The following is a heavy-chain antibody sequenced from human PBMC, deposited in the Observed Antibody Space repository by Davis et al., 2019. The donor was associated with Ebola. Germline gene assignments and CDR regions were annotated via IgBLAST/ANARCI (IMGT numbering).Heavy chain of an antibody. V-gene: IGHV3-48*04. CDR2: ISSSGSTI. CDR3: ARGEGYYDSSGYPRRLY. J-gene: IGHJ4*02. Sequence: GESLKISCAASGFTFSSYAMSWVRQAPGKGLEWVSYISSSGSTIYYADSVKGRFTISRDNAKNSLYLQMNSLRAEDTAVYYCARGEGYYDSSGYPRRLYWGQGTLVTVSS. CDR1: GFTFSSYA. D-gene: IGHD3-22*01.